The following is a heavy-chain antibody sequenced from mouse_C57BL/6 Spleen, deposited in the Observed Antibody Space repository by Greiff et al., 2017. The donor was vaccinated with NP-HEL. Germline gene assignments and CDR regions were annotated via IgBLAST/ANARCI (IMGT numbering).Heavy chain of an antibody. CDR3: ARSLRGDY. V-gene: IGHV5-17*01. J-gene: IGHJ2*01. CDR1: GFTFSDYG. CDR2: ISSGSSTI. D-gene: IGHD1-1*01. Sequence: EVKVVESGGGLVKPGGSLKLSCAASGFTFSDYGMHWVRQAPEKGLEWVAYISSGSSTIYYADTVKGRFTISRDNAKNTLFLQMTSLRSEDTAMYYCARSLRGDYWGQGTTLTVSS.